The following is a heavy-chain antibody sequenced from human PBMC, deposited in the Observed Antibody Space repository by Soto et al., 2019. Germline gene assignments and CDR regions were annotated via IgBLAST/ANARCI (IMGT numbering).Heavy chain of an antibody. D-gene: IGHD2-2*01. Sequence: ASVKVSCKASGYTFTSYAMHWVRQAPGQRLEWMGWINAGNGNTKYSQKFQGRVTITRDTSASTAYMELGSLRFEDTAVYFCATAIADDAFDIWGRGTMVTVSS. CDR3: ATAIADDAFDI. J-gene: IGHJ3*02. CDR2: INAGNGNT. V-gene: IGHV1-3*01. CDR1: GYTFTSYA.